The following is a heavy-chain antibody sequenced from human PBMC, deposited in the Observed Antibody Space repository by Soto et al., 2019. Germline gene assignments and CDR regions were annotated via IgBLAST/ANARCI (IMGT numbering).Heavy chain of an antibody. CDR2: ISSSSSYI. J-gene: IGHJ4*02. CDR3: ARDSTQARITNPL. Sequence: GGSLRLSCAASGFTFSSYSMNWVRQAPGKGLEWVSSISSSSSYIYYADSVKGRFTISRDNAKNSLYLQMNSLRAEDTAVYYCARDSTQARITNPLWGQGTLVTVSS. CDR1: GFTFSSYS. D-gene: IGHD3-10*01. V-gene: IGHV3-21*01.